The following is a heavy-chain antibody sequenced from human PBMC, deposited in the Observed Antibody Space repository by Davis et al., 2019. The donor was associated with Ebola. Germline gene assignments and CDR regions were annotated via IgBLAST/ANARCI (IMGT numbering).Heavy chain of an antibody. J-gene: IGHJ6*02. CDR2: IYYSGST. V-gene: IGHV4-59*01. D-gene: IGHD6-13*01. CDR1: GGSISSYY. Sequence: PSETLSLTCTVSGGSISSYYWSWIRQPPGKGLEWIGYIYYSGSTNYNPSLKSRVTISVDTSKNQFSLKLSSVTAADTAVYYCARDGSSSWYGYYYYGMDVWGQGTTVTVSS. CDR3: ARDGSSSWYGYYYYGMDV.